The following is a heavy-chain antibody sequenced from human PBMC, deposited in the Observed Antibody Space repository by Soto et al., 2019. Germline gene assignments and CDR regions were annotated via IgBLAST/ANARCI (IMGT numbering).Heavy chain of an antibody. Sequence: EVQLVESGGGLVQPGRSLRLSCAASGFTFDDYAMHWVRQAPGKGLEWVSGISWNSGSIGYADSVKGRFTISRDNAKNSLYLQMNSLRAEDTALYYCAKDTTPMITFGGVIPTKGYFDYWGQGTLVIVSS. CDR1: GFTFDDYA. CDR2: ISWNSGSI. D-gene: IGHD3-16*02. J-gene: IGHJ4*02. CDR3: AKDTTPMITFGGVIPTKGYFDY. V-gene: IGHV3-9*01.